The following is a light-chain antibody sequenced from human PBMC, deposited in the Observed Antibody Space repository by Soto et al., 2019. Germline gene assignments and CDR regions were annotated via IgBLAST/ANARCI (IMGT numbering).Light chain of an antibody. J-gene: IGKJ4*01. Sequence: DIHLTQSPSFLSASVGDRVTITCRPSQAVPNNMAWYQQKPGKPPKLLIYEESTLHSGVPSRFSGRKSGTQFTLTIDSLQPEDFAPYYCQQVKTYPRTLGGGTKVDIK. CDR1: QAVPNN. CDR3: QQVKTYPRT. CDR2: EES. V-gene: IGKV1-9*01.